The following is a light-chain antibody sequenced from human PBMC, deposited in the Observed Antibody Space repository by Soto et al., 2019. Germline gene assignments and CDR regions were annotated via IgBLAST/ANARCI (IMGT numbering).Light chain of an antibody. J-gene: IGLJ1*01. Sequence: QSALPQPRSVSGSPGQSVTISCTGTSSDVGGYNYVSWYQQHPGKAPKLMIYDVSKRPSGVPDRFSGSKSGNTASLTISGLQAEDEADYYCCSYAGSYTYVFGTG. V-gene: IGLV2-11*01. CDR1: SSDVGGYNY. CDR2: DVS. CDR3: CSYAGSYTYV.